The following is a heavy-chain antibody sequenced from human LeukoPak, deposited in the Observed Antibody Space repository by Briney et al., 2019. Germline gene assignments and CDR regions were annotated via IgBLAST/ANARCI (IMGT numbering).Heavy chain of an antibody. CDR3: ARRIVVIAAYYFDY. V-gene: IGHV4-59*05. D-gene: IGHD3-22*01. CDR2: IYYSGST. CDR1: GFTFSSYSMN. J-gene: IGHJ4*02. Sequence: GSLRLSCAASGFTFSSYSMNWVRQAPGKGLEWIGSIYYSGSTSYNPSLKSRVTISVDTSKNQFSLKLSSVTAADTAVYYCARRIVVIAAYYFDYWGQGTLVTVSS.